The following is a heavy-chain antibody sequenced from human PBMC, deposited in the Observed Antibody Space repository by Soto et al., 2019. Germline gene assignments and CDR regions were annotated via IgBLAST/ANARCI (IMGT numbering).Heavy chain of an antibody. V-gene: IGHV3-21*01. CDR1: GFTFGTYT. D-gene: IGHD2-15*01. CDR2: IRGFSPYT. CDR3: ARDRGYDAHDYYYNAMDV. Sequence: EVQLVESGGGLVKPGGSLRLPCISSGFTFGTYTMNWVRQAPGKGLEWVSGIRGFSPYTFYAESVKGRFTISRDNAKNSLYLQMNSLRAEDTAVYYCARDRGYDAHDYYYNAMDVWGQGTTVTVSS. J-gene: IGHJ6*02.